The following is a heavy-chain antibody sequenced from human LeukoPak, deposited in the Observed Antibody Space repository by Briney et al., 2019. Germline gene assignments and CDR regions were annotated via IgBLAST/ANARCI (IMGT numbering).Heavy chain of an antibody. CDR2: IYYSGST. V-gene: IGHV4-59*08. D-gene: IGHD3-10*01. J-gene: IGHJ5*02. Sequence: KPSETLSLTCTVSGGSISSYYWSWIRQPPGKGLEWIGYIYYSGSTNYNPTLKSHVTISVDTSKTQSSLKLSSVTATDTAVYYCARHYYGSGSYYQNWFDPWGQGTLVTVSS. CDR1: GGSISSYY. CDR3: ARHYYGSGSYYQNWFDP.